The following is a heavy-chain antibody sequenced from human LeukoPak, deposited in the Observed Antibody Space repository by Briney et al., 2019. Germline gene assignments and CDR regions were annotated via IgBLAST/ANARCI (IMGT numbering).Heavy chain of an antibody. J-gene: IGHJ4*02. D-gene: IGHD2-15*01. CDR2: IYCSGST. CDR1: GGSISSGGYY. Sequence: SETLSLTCTVSGGSISSGGYYWSWIRQHPGKGLEWIGYIYCSGSTYYNPSLKSRVTISVDTSKNQFSLKLSSVTAADTAVYYCARDRYCSGGSCYGSTYWGQGTLVTVSS. V-gene: IGHV4-31*03. CDR3: ARDRYCSGGSCYGSTY.